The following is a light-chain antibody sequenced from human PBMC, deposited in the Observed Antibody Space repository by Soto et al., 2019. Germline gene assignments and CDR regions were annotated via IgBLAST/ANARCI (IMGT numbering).Light chain of an antibody. V-gene: IGKV3-20*01. CDR2: GAS. CDR1: QSVSNNY. CDR3: HQYDGAPHT. Sequence: EIVLTQFPGTLSSSPGERATLSCRASQSVSNNYLAWYQQKPGQAPRLLILGASIRATGIPDRFSGSGSGTDFTLTISRLEPEDFAVFYCHQYDGAPHTFGQGTRLEIK. J-gene: IGKJ2*01.